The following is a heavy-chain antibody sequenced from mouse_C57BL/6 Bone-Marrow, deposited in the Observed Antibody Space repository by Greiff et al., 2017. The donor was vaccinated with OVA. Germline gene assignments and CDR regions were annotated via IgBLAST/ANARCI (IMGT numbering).Heavy chain of an antibody. V-gene: IGHV1-19*01. CDR1: GYTFTDYY. CDR3: ARHQYYYGSR. D-gene: IGHD1-1*01. Sequence: EVQLQQSGPVLVKPGASVKMSCKASGYTFTDYYMNWVKQSHGKSLEWIGVINPYNGGTSYNQKFKGKATLTVDTSSSTAYMELNSLTSEDSAVYYCARHQYYYGSRWGQGTLVTVSA. CDR2: INPYNGGT. J-gene: IGHJ3*02.